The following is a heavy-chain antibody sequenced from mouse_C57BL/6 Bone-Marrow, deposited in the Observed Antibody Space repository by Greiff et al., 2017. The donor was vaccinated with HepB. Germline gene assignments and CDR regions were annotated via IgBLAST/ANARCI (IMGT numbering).Heavy chain of an antibody. V-gene: IGHV1-22*01. Sequence: VQLQQSGPELVKPGASVKMSCKASGYTFTDYNMHWVKQSHGKSLEWIGYINPNNGGTSYNQKFKGKATLTVNKSSSTAYMELRSLTSEDSAVYYCASDGGLRRFAYWGQGTRVTVSA. CDR1: GYTFTDYN. J-gene: IGHJ3*01. CDR3: ASDGGLRRFAY. D-gene: IGHD2-4*01. CDR2: INPNNGGT.